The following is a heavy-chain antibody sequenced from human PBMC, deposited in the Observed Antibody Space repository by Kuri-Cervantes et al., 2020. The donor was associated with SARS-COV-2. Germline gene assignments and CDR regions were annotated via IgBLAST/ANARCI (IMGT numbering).Heavy chain of an antibody. D-gene: IGHD3-16*01. Sequence: ASVKVSCKASGVTFNTETFSWVRQAPGQGLEWMGRIVPILGLPNYAQKFQGRVIITADHSTSTVYMELSSLSSEDTAMYYCAREGGGDTVYWLDPWGQGTLVTVSS. CDR2: IVPILGLP. J-gene: IGHJ5*02. CDR1: GVTFNTET. V-gene: IGHV1-69*04. CDR3: AREGGGDTVYWLDP.